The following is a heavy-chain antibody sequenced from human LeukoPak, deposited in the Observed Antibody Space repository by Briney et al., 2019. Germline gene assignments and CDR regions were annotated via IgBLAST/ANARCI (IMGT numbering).Heavy chain of an antibody. CDR1: GFSFNTYS. J-gene: IGHJ3*02. V-gene: IGHV3-48*02. CDR3: VRDAASSAFNM. D-gene: IGHD2-15*01. CDR2: ITTSSTTK. Sequence: PGGSLRLSCAASGFSFNTYSMNWVRQAPGKGLQWVSSITTSSTTKYYSDSVKGRFTISRDNAKNSLYLQMDSLRDEDTPVYYCVRDAASSAFNMWGQGTMVTVSS.